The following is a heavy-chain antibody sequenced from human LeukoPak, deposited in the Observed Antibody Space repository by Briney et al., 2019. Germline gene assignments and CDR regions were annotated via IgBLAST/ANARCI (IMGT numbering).Heavy chain of an antibody. J-gene: IGHJ4*02. Sequence: GGSLRLSCAASGFRFNDHAMHWVRQTPGKGLEWVSGISWNSGSIEYADSVKGRFTISRDNARNSLYLQMNSLRAEDTAVYYCASGRQLGYWGQGTLVTVSS. V-gene: IGHV3-9*01. CDR3: ASGRQLGY. D-gene: IGHD6-13*01. CDR2: ISWNSGSI. CDR1: GFRFNDHA.